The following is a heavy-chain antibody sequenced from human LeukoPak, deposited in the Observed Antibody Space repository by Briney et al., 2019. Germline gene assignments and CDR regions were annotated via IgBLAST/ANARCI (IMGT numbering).Heavy chain of an antibody. D-gene: IGHD3-22*01. J-gene: IGHJ4*02. V-gene: IGHV4-59*01. CDR1: GGSTSNYY. Sequence: SETLSLTCTVSGGSTSNYYWSWIRQPPGKGLEWIGYIYYSGSTNYNPSLKSRVTISVDTSKNQFSLKLKFVTAADTAVYFCARDGYSGYLFDYWGQGTLVTVSS. CDR2: IYYSGST. CDR3: ARDGYSGYLFDY.